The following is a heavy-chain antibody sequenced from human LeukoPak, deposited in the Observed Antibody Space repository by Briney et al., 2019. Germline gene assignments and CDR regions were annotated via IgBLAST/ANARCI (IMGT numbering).Heavy chain of an antibody. CDR1: GYTFTSYY. Sequence: ASVKVSCKASGYTFTSYYMHWVRQAPGQGLEWMGIINPSGDSTSFAQKFQGRVTMTRDMSTSIVYMELSSLRSEDTAVYYCARARYSSSSPYYYYYMDVWGKGTTVTVSS. CDR2: INPSGDST. CDR3: ARARYSSSSPYYYYYMDV. D-gene: IGHD6-6*01. J-gene: IGHJ6*03. V-gene: IGHV1-46*01.